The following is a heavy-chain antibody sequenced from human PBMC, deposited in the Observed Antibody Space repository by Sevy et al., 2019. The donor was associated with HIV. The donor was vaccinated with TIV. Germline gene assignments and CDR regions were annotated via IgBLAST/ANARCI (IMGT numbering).Heavy chain of an antibody. CDR1: GFTFSSYA. Sequence: GGSLILSCAASGFTFSSYAMSWVRQAPGKGLEWVSGISRSGDNTYYADSVRGRFSISRDNSKDTLYLQMNSLRADDTALYYCAKEWTQLSYWFGEFDYWGQGTLVTVSS. CDR2: ISRSGDNT. D-gene: IGHD3-10*01. CDR3: AKEWTQLSYWFGEFDY. V-gene: IGHV3-23*01. J-gene: IGHJ4*02.